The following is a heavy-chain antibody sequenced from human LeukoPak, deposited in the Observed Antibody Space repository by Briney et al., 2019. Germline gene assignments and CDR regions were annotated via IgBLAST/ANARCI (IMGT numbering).Heavy chain of an antibody. V-gene: IGHV3-30*04. CDR1: GFTFSSYA. CDR3: ARDDDGTFDY. J-gene: IGHJ4*02. Sequence: GGSLRLSCAASGFTFSSYAMHWLRQAPGKGLEWVAVISYDGSNKYYADSVKGRFTISRDNSKNTLYLQMNSLRAEDTAVYYCARDDDGTFDYWGQGTLVTVSS. D-gene: IGHD2/OR15-2a*01. CDR2: ISYDGSNK.